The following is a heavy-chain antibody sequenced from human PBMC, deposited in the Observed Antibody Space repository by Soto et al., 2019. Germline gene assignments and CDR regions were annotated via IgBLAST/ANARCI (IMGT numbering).Heavy chain of an antibody. Sequence: SETLSLTCTVSGGSISGHYWSWMRQPPGKGLEWIGHIYYTGTTNYNPSLRGRLTISVDTSKNSLHLQMNSLRAEDTAVYYCTRDASRDSSARGWFDPWGPGTLVTVSS. D-gene: IGHD6-13*01. CDR1: GGSISGHY. V-gene: IGHV4-4*08. CDR2: IYYTGTT. J-gene: IGHJ5*02. CDR3: TRDASRDSSARGWFDP.